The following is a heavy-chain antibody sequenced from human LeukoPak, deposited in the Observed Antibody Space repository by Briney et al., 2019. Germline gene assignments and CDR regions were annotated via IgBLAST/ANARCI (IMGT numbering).Heavy chain of an antibody. CDR3: AKDPPYYYDSSGYTAFDY. Sequence: GRSLRLSCAASGFTFDDYAMHWVRQAPGKGLEWVSAISGSGGSTYYADSVKGRFTISRDNSKNTLYLQMNSLRAEVTAVYYCAKDPPYYYDSSGYTAFDYWGQGTLVTVSS. D-gene: IGHD3-22*01. V-gene: IGHV3-23*01. CDR2: ISGSGGST. CDR1: GFTFDDYA. J-gene: IGHJ4*02.